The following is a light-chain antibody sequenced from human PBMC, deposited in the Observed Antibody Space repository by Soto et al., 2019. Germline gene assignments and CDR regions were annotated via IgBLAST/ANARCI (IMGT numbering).Light chain of an antibody. CDR2: SND. Sequence: QLVLTQPPSASGTPGQRVTISCSGSSSNVRGNSVNWYNQVPGTAPKLLIYSNDRRPSRVPDRFSGSKSGTSASLAISGLQSEDEADYYCAAWDDSLNAYVFGTGTKLTVL. J-gene: IGLJ1*01. V-gene: IGLV1-44*01. CDR3: AAWDDSLNAYV. CDR1: SSNVRGNS.